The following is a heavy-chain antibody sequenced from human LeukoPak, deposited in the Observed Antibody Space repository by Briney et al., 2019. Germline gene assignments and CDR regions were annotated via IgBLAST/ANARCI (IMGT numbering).Heavy chain of an antibody. D-gene: IGHD6-13*01. J-gene: IGHJ5*02. Sequence: SETLSLTCTVSGGSISSSSYYWGWIRQPAGKGLEWIGRIYTSGSTNYNPSLKSRVTISVDTPKNQFSLKLSSVTAADTAVYYCARCIAAASDWFDPWGQGTLVTVSS. CDR2: IYTSGST. V-gene: IGHV4-61*02. CDR3: ARCIAAASDWFDP. CDR1: GGSISSSSYY.